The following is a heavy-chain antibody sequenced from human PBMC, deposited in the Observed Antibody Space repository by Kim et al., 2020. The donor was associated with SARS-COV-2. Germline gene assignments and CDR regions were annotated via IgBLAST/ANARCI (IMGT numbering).Heavy chain of an antibody. Sequence: SETLSLTCAVYGGSFSGYYWSWIRQPPGKGLEWIGEINHSGSTNYNPSLKSRVTISVDTSKNQFSLKLSSVTAADTAVYYCAGEEGAGAGYGMDVWGQGTTVTVSS. CDR2: INHSGST. CDR1: GGSFSGYY. V-gene: IGHV4-34*01. J-gene: IGHJ6*02. CDR3: AGEEGAGAGYGMDV. D-gene: IGHD3-16*01.